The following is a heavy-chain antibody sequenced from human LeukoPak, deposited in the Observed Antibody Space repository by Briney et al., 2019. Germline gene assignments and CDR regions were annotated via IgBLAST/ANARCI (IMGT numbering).Heavy chain of an antibody. Sequence: SETLSLTCTVSGGSFSSSHYYWSWIRQPPGKGLEWIGYIYYSGSTNYNPSLKSRVTISVDTSKNQFSLKLSSVTAADTAVYYCARGIAVAGTIGDWGQGTLVTVSS. D-gene: IGHD6-19*01. V-gene: IGHV4-61*01. CDR1: GGSFSSSHYY. J-gene: IGHJ4*02. CDR3: ARGIAVAGTIGD. CDR2: IYYSGST.